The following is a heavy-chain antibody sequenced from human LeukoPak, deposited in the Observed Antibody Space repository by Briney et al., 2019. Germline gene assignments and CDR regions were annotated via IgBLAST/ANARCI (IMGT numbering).Heavy chain of an antibody. Sequence: SETLSLTCTVSGVSISDSNYYWGWIRQPPGKALEWIGTTYHSGSTYYNPSLKSRVAISVDTSKNQFSLKVGSMTATDTSVYYCASGSYSSGWYPYLDTWGQGTLVTVSS. V-gene: IGHV4-39*01. CDR1: GVSISDSNYY. D-gene: IGHD6-19*01. J-gene: IGHJ4*02. CDR3: ASGSYSSGWYPYLDT. CDR2: TYHSGST.